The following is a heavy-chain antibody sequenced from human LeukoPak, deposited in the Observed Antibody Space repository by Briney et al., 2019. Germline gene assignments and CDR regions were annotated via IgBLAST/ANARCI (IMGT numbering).Heavy chain of an antibody. J-gene: IGHJ4*02. CDR1: VGSISSYY. D-gene: IGHD5-18*01. CDR2: IYTSGST. CDR3: ATFRRGSTYGSFDY. Sequence: SETLSLTCTVSVGSISSYYWSWIRQPAGKGLEWIGRIYTSGSTNYNPSLKSRVTMSVDTSKNQFSLKLSSVTAADTAVYYCATFRRGSTYGSFDYWGQGILVTVSS. V-gene: IGHV4-4*07.